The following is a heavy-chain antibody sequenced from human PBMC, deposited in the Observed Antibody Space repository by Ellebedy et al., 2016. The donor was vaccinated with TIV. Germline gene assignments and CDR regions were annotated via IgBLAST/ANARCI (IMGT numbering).Heavy chain of an antibody. V-gene: IGHV3-23*01. D-gene: IGHD6-6*01. CDR2: ISGTGDST. CDR3: VRGARSSSSFFDS. J-gene: IGHJ4*02. CDR1: GFTFPGNA. Sequence: GESLKISXVASGFTFPGNAMSWVRQAPGKRLEWVSAISGTGDSTFYPDSMKGRFTISRDNSKNTLYLQMNSLRAEDTAVYFCVRGARSSSSFFDSWGQGILVTVSS.